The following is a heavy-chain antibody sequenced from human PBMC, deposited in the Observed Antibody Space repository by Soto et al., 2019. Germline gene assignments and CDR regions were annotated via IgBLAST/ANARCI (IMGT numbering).Heavy chain of an antibody. D-gene: IGHD6-13*01. CDR3: ARLYSSSWYYDY. V-gene: IGHV1-3*01. CDR1: GYTFTNYA. J-gene: IGHJ4*02. Sequence: ASVKVSCKASGYTFTNYAMHWVRQAPGQRLEWMGWINAGNGNTKYSQKFQGRVTITRDTSASTAYMELSSLRSEDTAVYYCARLYSSSWYYDYWGQGALVTVSS. CDR2: INAGNGNT.